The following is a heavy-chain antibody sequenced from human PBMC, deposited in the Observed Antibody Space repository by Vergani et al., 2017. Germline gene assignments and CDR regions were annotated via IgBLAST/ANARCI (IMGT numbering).Heavy chain of an antibody. Sequence: QVQLVESGGGVVQPGRSLRLSCAASGFTFSSYGMHWVRQAPGKGLEWVAVISYDGSNKYYADSVKGRFTISRDNSKNKLYLQMNSLRAEDTAVYYCAKLCGGDCYSADYWGQGTLVTVSS. CDR3: AKLCGGDCYSADY. CDR2: ISYDGSNK. CDR1: GFTFSSYG. D-gene: IGHD2-21*01. V-gene: IGHV3-30*18. J-gene: IGHJ4*02.